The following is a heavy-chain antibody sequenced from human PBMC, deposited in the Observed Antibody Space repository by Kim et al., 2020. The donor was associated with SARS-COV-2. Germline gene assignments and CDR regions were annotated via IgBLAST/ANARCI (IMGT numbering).Heavy chain of an antibody. CDR1: GGSVSSGSYY. Sequence: SETLSLTRTVSGGSVSSGSYYWSWIRQPPGKGLEWIGYIYYSGSTNYNPSLKSRVTISVDTSKNQFSLKLSSVTAADTAVYYCARIPYYYGSGPSWGQGTLVTVSS. CDR2: IYYSGST. CDR3: ARIPYYYGSGPS. J-gene: IGHJ5*02. D-gene: IGHD3-10*01. V-gene: IGHV4-61*01.